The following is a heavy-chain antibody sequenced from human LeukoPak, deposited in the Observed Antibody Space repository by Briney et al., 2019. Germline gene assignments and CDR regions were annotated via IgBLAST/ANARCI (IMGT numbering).Heavy chain of an antibody. Sequence: GGSLRLSYAAPGFTLDNYAIHWVRQAPGKGLEWVSLISGDGGSTFYADSVRGRFTISRDNTRKSLSLQMSSLRSEDTALYYCARESETSGWYDYWGQGTLVTVSS. J-gene: IGHJ4*02. CDR1: GFTLDNYA. CDR3: ARESETSGWYDY. CDR2: ISGDGGST. D-gene: IGHD6-19*01. V-gene: IGHV3-43*02.